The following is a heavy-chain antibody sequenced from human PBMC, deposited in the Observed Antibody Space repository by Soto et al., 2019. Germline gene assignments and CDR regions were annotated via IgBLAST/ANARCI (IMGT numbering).Heavy chain of an antibody. CDR3: AKNVGSGSVSGDY. J-gene: IGHJ4*02. CDR2: ISGSGGTT. Sequence: EVQLLESGGGLVQPGGSLRLSCAASGFTFSSYAMSWVRQAPGKGLEWVSGISGSGGTTNNADSVKGRFTISRDNSKNTLYLQMNSLRAEDTAIYYCAKNVGSGSVSGDYWGQGTPVTVSS. CDR1: GFTFSSYA. D-gene: IGHD6-19*01. V-gene: IGHV3-23*01.